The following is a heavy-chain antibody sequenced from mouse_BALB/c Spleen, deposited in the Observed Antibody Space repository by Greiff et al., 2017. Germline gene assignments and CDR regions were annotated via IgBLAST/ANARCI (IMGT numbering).Heavy chain of an antibody. J-gene: IGHJ4*01. V-gene: IGHV1-69*02. CDR3: ARSRVYDGYYYAMDY. Sequence: QVQLQQPGAELVRPGASVKLSCKASGYTFTSYWMHWVKQRPGQGLEWIGAIDTSDSYTSYNQKFKGKATLTVDESSSTAYMQLSSLTSEDSAVYYCARSRVYDGYYYAMDYWGQGTSVTVSS. CDR2: IDTSDSYT. CDR1: GYTFTSYW. D-gene: IGHD2-3*01.